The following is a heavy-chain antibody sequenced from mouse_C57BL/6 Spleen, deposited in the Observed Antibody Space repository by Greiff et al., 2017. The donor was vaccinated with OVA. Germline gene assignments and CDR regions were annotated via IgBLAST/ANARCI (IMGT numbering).Heavy chain of an antibody. Sequence: EVKLMESGGDLVKPGGSLKLSCAASGFTFSSYGMSWVRQTPDKRLEWVATISSGGSYTYYPDSVKGRFTISRDNAKNTLYLQMGSLKSEDTAMYYCARDLYFDVWGTGTTVTVSS. CDR1: GFTFSSYG. CDR2: ISSGGSYT. CDR3: ARDLYFDV. J-gene: IGHJ1*03. V-gene: IGHV5-6*01.